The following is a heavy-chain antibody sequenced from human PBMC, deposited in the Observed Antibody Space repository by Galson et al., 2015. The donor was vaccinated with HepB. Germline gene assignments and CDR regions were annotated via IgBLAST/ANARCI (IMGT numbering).Heavy chain of an antibody. CDR2: INPNSGGT. CDR1: GYTFTGYY. D-gene: IGHD3-22*01. CDR3: AREYYDSSGYNYYYYGMDV. J-gene: IGHJ6*02. V-gene: IGHV1-2*04. Sequence: QSGAEVKKPGESLKISCKASGYTFTGYYMHWVRQAPGQGLEWMGWINPNSGGTNYAQKFQGWVTMTRDTSISTAYTELSRLRSDDTAVYYCAREYYDSSGYNYYYYGMDVWGQGTTVTVSS.